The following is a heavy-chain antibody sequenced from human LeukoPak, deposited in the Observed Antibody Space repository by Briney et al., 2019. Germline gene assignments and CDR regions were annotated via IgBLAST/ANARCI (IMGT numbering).Heavy chain of an antibody. D-gene: IGHD3-3*02. J-gene: IGHJ4*02. CDR3: ARGDKYIAFSPPLQGFDY. V-gene: IGHV3-33*01. CDR2: IWYDGSNK. Sequence: PGRSLRLSCAASGFTFSSYGMHWVRQAPGKGLEWVAVIWYDGSNKYYADSVKGRFTISRDNAKNSLYLQMNSLRAEDTAVYHCARGDKYIAFSPPLQGFDYWGQGTLVTVSS. CDR1: GFTFSSYG.